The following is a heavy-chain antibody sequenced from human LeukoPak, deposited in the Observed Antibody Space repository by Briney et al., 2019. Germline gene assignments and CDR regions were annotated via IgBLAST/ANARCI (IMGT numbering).Heavy chain of an antibody. V-gene: IGHV3-30*18. CDR2: ISYDGSNK. J-gene: IGHJ4*02. CDR1: GFTFSSYG. Sequence: GGSPRLSCAASGFTFSSYGMHWVRQAPGKGLEWVAVISYDGSNKYYADSVKGRFTISRDNSKNTLYLQMNSLRAEDTAVYYCAKDPGFGELDPFSIDYWGQGTLVTVSS. CDR3: AKDPGFGELDPFSIDY. D-gene: IGHD3-10*01.